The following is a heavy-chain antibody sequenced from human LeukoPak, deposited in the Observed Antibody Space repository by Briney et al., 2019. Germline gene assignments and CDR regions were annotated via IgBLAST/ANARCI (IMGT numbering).Heavy chain of an antibody. J-gene: IGHJ4*02. Sequence: DPGGSLRLSCAASGLIFSSYAMSWVRQAPGKGLGWVSYITSSGSTIYYADYVKGRFTISRDNGKNSLYLQMNSLRAEDTAVYYCARGGWNYVFNYWGQGTLVSVSS. CDR2: ITSSGSTI. CDR1: GLIFSSYA. D-gene: IGHD1-7*01. V-gene: IGHV3-48*03. CDR3: ARGGWNYVFNY.